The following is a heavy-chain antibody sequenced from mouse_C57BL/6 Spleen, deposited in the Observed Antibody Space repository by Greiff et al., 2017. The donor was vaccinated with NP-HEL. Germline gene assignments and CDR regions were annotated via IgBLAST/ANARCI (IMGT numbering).Heavy chain of an antibody. CDR3: AIYDDYDRVFAY. J-gene: IGHJ3*01. CDR1: GYTFPSYW. Sequence: VQLQQPGAELVRPGTSVKLSCKASGYTFPSYWMHWVKQRPGQGLEWIGVIDPSDSYTNYNQKFKGKATFTVDTSSSTAYMQLNSLTSEDSAVYYCAIYDDYDRVFAYWGQGTLATVSA. CDR2: IDPSDSYT. D-gene: IGHD2-4*01. V-gene: IGHV1-59*01.